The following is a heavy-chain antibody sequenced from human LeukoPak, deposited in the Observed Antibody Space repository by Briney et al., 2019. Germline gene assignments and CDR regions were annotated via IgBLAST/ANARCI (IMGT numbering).Heavy chain of an antibody. D-gene: IGHD5-24*01. CDR2: ISAYNGNT. CDR1: GYTFTSYG. Sequence: ASVKVSCKASGYTFTSYGISWVRQAPGQGLEWMGWISAYNGNTNYAQKLQGRVTMTTDTSTSTAYMELRSLRSDDTAVYYCARTAEMATITGHYYYYMDVRGKGTTVTISS. V-gene: IGHV1-18*01. CDR3: ARTAEMATITGHYYYYMDV. J-gene: IGHJ6*03.